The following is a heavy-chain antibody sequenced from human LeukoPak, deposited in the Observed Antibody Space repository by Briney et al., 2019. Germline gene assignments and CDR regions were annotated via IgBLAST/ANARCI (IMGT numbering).Heavy chain of an antibody. CDR1: GVSFNKFA. V-gene: IGHV1-69*11. J-gene: IGHJ6*02. CDR3: ASPHDIYFSQHMDV. D-gene: IGHD2/OR15-2a*01. CDR2: TIPTLGTS. Sequence: SVKVSCKGSGVSFNKFAFNWVRQAPGHGLEWMGRTIPTLGTSVYAQKFQGRVTMTADQSTTTAYMEVSGLRSEDTAVYFCASPHDIYFSQHMDVWGQGTTVTVSS.